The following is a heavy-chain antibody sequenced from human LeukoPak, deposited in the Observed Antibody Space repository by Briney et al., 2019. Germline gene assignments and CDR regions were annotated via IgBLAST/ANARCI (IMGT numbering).Heavy chain of an antibody. Sequence: ASVKVSCKASGHTFTSYDINWVRQATGQGLEWMGWMNPNSGNTGYAQKFQGRVTMTRNTSISTAYMELSSLRSEDTAVYYCARSYCSSTSCYGNWFDPWGQGTLVTVSS. V-gene: IGHV1-8*01. D-gene: IGHD2-2*01. CDR3: ARSYCSSTSCYGNWFDP. CDR1: GHTFTSYD. CDR2: MNPNSGNT. J-gene: IGHJ5*02.